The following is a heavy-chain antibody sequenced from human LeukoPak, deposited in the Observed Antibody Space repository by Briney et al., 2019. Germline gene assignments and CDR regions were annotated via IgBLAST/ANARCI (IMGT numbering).Heavy chain of an antibody. J-gene: IGHJ4*02. CDR1: GFTFSSYG. CDR3: ARVGGGSYYFYY. D-gene: IGHD1-26*01. V-gene: IGHV3-33*01. CDR2: IWFDGSNK. Sequence: PGGSLRLSCVASGFTFSSYGMHWVRQAPGKGLEWVAVIWFDGSNKYSADSVKGRFTISRENSKNTLYLQMNSLRAEDTALYYGARVGGGSYYFYYWGQGTLVTVSS.